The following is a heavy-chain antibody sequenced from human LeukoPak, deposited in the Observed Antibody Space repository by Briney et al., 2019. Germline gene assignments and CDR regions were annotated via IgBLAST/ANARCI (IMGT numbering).Heavy chain of an antibody. V-gene: IGHV3-23*01. Sequence: PSETLSLTCAVYGGSFSGYYWSWVRQAPGKGPELVSAISGSSVKTYYADSVKGRFTISRDKSKNTLYLQMNSLRAEDTAVYYCAKGVDASGIYYYFYMDVWGKGTTVSVSS. CDR1: GGSFSGYY. D-gene: IGHD3-16*01. CDR2: ISGSSVKT. J-gene: IGHJ6*03. CDR3: AKGVDASGIYYYFYMDV.